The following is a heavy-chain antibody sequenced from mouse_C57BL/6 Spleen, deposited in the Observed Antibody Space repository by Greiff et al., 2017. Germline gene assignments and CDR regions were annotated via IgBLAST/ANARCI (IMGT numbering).Heavy chain of an antibody. CDR2: IYPGSGNT. CDR3: ARARGYSNYVDY. D-gene: IGHD2-5*01. Sequence: VQRVESGAELVRPGASVKLSCKASGYTFTDYYINWVKQRPGQGLEWIARIYPGSGNTYYNEKFKGKATLTAEKSSSPAYLQLSSLTSEDSAVYFCARARGYSNYVDYWGQGTTLTVSS. CDR1: GYTFTDYY. J-gene: IGHJ2*01. V-gene: IGHV1-76*01.